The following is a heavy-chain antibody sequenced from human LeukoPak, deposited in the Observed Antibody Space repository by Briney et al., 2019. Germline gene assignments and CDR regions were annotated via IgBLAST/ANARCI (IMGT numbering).Heavy chain of an antibody. CDR3: ASPTTYGDYDEGEFDY. CDR1: GFTFSSYG. J-gene: IGHJ4*02. D-gene: IGHD4-17*01. V-gene: IGHV3-30*02. Sequence: PGGSLRLSCAASGFTFSSYGMHWVRQAPGKGLEWVAFIRYDGSNKYYADSVKGRFTISRDNSKNTLYLQMNSLRAEDTAVHYCASPTTYGDYDEGEFDYWGQGTLVTVSS. CDR2: IRYDGSNK.